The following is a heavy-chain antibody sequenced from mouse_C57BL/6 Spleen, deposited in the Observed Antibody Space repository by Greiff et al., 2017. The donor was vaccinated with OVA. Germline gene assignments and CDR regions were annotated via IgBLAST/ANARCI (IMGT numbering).Heavy chain of an antibody. Sequence: VQLQESGAELARPGASVKLSCKASGYTFTSYGISWVKQRTGQGLEWIGEIYPRSGNTYYNEKFKGKATLTADKSSSTAYMELRSLTSEDSAVYFCASKADGYPFDYWGQGTTLTVSS. J-gene: IGHJ2*01. CDR3: ASKADGYPFDY. CDR2: IYPRSGNT. CDR1: GYTFTSYG. D-gene: IGHD2-3*01. V-gene: IGHV1-81*01.